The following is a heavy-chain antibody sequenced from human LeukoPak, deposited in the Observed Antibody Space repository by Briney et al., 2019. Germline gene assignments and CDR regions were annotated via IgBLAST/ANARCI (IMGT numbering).Heavy chain of an antibody. CDR1: GYRFRDHY. CDR2: INPNSSGT. Sequence: ASVKVSCAAYGYRFRDHYIHWVRQAPGQGLEYLGWINPNSSGTNYAQKFQGRVTLTRDTSIDTAYIHLDSLTSDDTAVYFCARGYFGDYVLDTWGQGTLVTVSS. CDR3: ARGYFGDYVLDT. J-gene: IGHJ5*02. D-gene: IGHD4-17*01. V-gene: IGHV1-2*02.